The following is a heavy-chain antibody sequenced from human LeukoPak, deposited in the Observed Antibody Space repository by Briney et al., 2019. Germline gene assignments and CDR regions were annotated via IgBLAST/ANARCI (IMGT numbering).Heavy chain of an antibody. V-gene: IGHV4-39*07. J-gene: IGHJ4*02. Sequence: PSETLSLTCTVSGGAITSSNNYWGWIRQPPGKGLEWIGSIYHSGSTYYNPSLKSRVTISVDTSKNQFSLKLSSVTAADTAVYYCARVPSTIDYWGQGTLVTVSS. D-gene: IGHD1-14*01. CDR1: GGAITSSNNY. CDR3: ARVPSTIDY. CDR2: IYHSGST.